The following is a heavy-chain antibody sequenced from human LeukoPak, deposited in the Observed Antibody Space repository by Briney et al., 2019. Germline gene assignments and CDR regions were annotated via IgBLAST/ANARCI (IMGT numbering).Heavy chain of an antibody. CDR2: ISGSGGRT. Sequence: GGSPRLSCAVSGITLSNYGMSWVRQAPGKGLEWVAGISGSGGRTNYADSVKGRFTISRDNPKNTLYLQMNSLRVEDTAVYFCAKRGVVIRVILVGFHKEAYYFDSWGQGALVTVSS. J-gene: IGHJ4*02. V-gene: IGHV3-23*01. CDR3: AKRGVVIRVILVGFHKEAYYFDS. D-gene: IGHD3-22*01. CDR1: GITLSNYG.